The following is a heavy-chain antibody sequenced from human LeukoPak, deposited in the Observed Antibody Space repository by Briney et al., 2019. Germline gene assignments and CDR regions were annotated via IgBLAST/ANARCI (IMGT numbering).Heavy chain of an antibody. D-gene: IGHD3-22*01. CDR1: GGSISSSSYN. CDR2: ISYSGST. V-gene: IGHV4-39*01. Sequence: SETLSLTCTVSGGSISSSSYNWGWIRQPPGKGLEWIGSISYSGSTYYNPSLKSRVTISVDTSKNQFSLKLSSVTAADTAVYYCARGTYYYDSSVPPGGYWGQGTLVTVSS. J-gene: IGHJ4*02. CDR3: ARGTYYYDSSVPPGGY.